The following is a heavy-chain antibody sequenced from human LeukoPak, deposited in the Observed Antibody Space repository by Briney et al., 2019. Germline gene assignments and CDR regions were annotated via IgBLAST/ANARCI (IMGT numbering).Heavy chain of an antibody. V-gene: IGHV1-2*02. D-gene: IGHD2-15*01. Sequence: ASVKVSCKASGYTFTGYYMHWVRQAPGQGLEWMGWTNPNSGGTNYAQKFQGRVTMTRDTSISTAYMELSRLRSDDTAVYYCARVPTPLEYCSGGSCYPAWFDPWGQGTLVTVSS. CDR2: TNPNSGGT. CDR1: GYTFTGYY. J-gene: IGHJ5*02. CDR3: ARVPTPLEYCSGGSCYPAWFDP.